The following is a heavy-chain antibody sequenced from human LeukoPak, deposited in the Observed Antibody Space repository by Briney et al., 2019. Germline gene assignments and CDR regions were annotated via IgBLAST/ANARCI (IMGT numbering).Heavy chain of an antibody. V-gene: IGHV3-30*03. CDR1: GFTFSSHG. Sequence: PGRSLRLSCAPSGFTFSSHGMHWVRQAPGKGLEWVAIISNDGSRKYYAHSVEGRFTISRDNSKNTLYLQMNSLRAEDTAVYYCARYSSSWYAVDYWGQGTLVTVSS. CDR3: ARYSSSWYAVDY. D-gene: IGHD6-13*01. J-gene: IGHJ4*02. CDR2: ISNDGSRK.